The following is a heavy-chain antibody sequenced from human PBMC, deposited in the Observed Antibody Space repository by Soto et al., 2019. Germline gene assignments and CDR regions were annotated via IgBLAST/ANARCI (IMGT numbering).Heavy chain of an antibody. CDR2: IIPIFDAT. CDR3: ARDLPNRAGRV. D-gene: IGHD3-10*01. J-gene: IGHJ4*02. Sequence: SVKVSRKVAGGPLRTLSISLGAQAPGQGLVWMGGIIPIFDATNYAQKFQGRVTITADDSTSTAYMEVSSLRSDDTAVYYCARDLPNRAGRVWGPGTLVTVS. CDR1: GGPLRTLS. V-gene: IGHV1-69*13.